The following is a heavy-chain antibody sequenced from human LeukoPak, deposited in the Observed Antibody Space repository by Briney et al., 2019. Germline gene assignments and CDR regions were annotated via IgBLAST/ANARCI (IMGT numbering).Heavy chain of an antibody. V-gene: IGHV4-38-2*02. CDR2: IYHSGST. CDR3: ASIIVPAAMGTNYYYYMDV. D-gene: IGHD2-2*01. Sequence: SETLSLTCTVSGYSISSGYYWGWIRQPPGKGLEWIGSIYHSGSTYYNPSLKSRVTISVDTSKNQFSLKLSSVTAADTAVYYCASIIVPAAMGTNYYYYMDVWGKETTVTVSS. CDR1: GYSISSGYY. J-gene: IGHJ6*03.